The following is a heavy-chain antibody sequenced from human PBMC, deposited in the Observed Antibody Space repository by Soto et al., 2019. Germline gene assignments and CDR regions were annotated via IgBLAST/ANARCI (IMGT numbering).Heavy chain of an antibody. CDR1: GYSFTNYW. D-gene: IGHD1-1*01. CDR2: IYPGDSDT. Sequence: GESLKISCEGSGYSFTNYWIGWVRQMPGKGLEWMGIIYPGDSDTRYSPSFQGQVTISADKSISTAYLQWSSLKTSDTAMYYCARHTTGISREIDYWGQGTTVTVSS. CDR3: ARHTTGISREIDY. V-gene: IGHV5-51*01. J-gene: IGHJ4*03.